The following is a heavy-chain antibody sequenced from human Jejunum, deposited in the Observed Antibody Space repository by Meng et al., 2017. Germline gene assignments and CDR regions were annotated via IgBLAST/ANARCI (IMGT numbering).Heavy chain of an antibody. Sequence: GESLKISCAASGFTFSSYSMNWVRQAPGKGLEWVSSISSSSSYIYYADPVKGRFTISRDNAKNSLYLQMNSLRAEDTAVYYCARDQIVSGMDVWGQGTTVTVSS. D-gene: IGHD2-15*01. CDR2: ISSSSSYI. CDR1: GFTFSSYS. J-gene: IGHJ6*02. V-gene: IGHV3-21*01. CDR3: ARDQIVSGMDV.